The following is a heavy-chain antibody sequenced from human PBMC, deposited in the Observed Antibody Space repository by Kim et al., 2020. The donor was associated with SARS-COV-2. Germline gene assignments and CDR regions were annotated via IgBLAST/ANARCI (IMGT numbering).Heavy chain of an antibody. Sequence: ASVKVSCKASGYTFTGYYMHWVRQAPGQGLEWMGWINPNSGGTNYAQKFQGRVTMTRDTSISTAYMELSRLRSDDTAVYYCAREGFSGSYNGYNWFDPWGQGTLVTVSS. J-gene: IGHJ5*02. D-gene: IGHD1-26*01. CDR1: GYTFTGYY. CDR3: AREGFSGSYNGYNWFDP. CDR2: INPNSGGT. V-gene: IGHV1-2*02.